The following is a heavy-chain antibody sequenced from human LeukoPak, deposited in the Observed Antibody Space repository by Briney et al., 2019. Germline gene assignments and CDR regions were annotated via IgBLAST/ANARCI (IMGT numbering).Heavy chain of an antibody. CDR1: GGSISSYY. D-gene: IGHD5-18*01. CDR3: AREDKAIDY. Sequence: SETLSLTCTASGGSISSYYMSWIRQPAGKGLEWIGRIYTSGSSNYNASLKSRVAMSVGASKNQSALKLSSVTAADTAVYYCAREDKAIDYWGQGTRVTVSS. CDR2: IYTSGSS. J-gene: IGHJ4*02. V-gene: IGHV4-4*07.